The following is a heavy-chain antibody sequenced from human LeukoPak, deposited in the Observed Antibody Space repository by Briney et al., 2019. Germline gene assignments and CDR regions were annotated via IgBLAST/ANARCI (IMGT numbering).Heavy chain of an antibody. J-gene: IGHJ4*02. D-gene: IGHD1-26*01. CDR1: GGSISSYY. Sequence: SETLSLTCTVSGGSISSYYWSWIRHPPGKGLEWIGYIYYSGSTNYNPSLKSRVTISVDTSKNQFSLKLSSVTAADTAVYYCARTRGGTYWYYFDYWGQGTLVTVSS. CDR3: ARTRGGTYWYYFDY. V-gene: IGHV4-59*01. CDR2: IYYSGST.